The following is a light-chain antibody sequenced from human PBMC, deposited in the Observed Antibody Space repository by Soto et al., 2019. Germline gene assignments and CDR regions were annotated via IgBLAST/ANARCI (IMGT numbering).Light chain of an antibody. J-gene: IGKJ4*01. CDR3: QQYNYYPLT. CDR2: KAS. Sequence: DIQMTQSPSTLPASVGDRVTITCRASQSISYWLAWYQQKSGKAPKLLIYKASSLPSGVPSRFSGSGSGTEFTLSVSSLQPDDFATYYCQQYNYYPLTFGGGTKVDIK. CDR1: QSISYW. V-gene: IGKV1-5*03.